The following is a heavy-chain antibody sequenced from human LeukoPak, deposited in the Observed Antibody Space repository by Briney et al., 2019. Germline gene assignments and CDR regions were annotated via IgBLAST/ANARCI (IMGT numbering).Heavy chain of an antibody. CDR3: ARGPHDFWSGYYTGAFDI. Sequence: SETLSLTCTVSGGSISSSSYYWGWIRQPPGKGLEWIGSIYYSGSTYYNPSRNGRVTISVDTSKTQFSLKLSSVTAADTAVYSCARGPHDFWSGYYTGAFDIWGNGTMVTVSS. V-gene: IGHV4-39*01. J-gene: IGHJ3*02. D-gene: IGHD3-3*01. CDR1: GGSISSSSYY. CDR2: IYYSGST.